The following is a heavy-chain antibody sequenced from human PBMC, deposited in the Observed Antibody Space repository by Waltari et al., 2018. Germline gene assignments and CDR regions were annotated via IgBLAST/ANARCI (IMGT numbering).Heavy chain of an antibody. D-gene: IGHD3-22*01. CDR1: GFTFSSYA. V-gene: IGHV3-23*01. Sequence: EVQLLESGGGLVQPGGSLRLSCAASGFTFSSYAMSWVRQAPGKGLEGVSAISGSGGSTYYADTVKGRFTITRDNSKSTLYLQMNSQIAEDTAVYYCAKDLSYYDSSVYFDYWGQGTLVTVSS. J-gene: IGHJ4*02. CDR3: AKDLSYYDSSVYFDY. CDR2: ISGSGGST.